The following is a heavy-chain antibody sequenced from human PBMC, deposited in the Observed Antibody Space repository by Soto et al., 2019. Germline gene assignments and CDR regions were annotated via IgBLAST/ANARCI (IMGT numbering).Heavy chain of an antibody. CDR1: GGSIRESGLY. V-gene: IGHV4-39*01. Sequence: SETLSLTCTVSGGSIRESGLYWGWIRQSPGKGLEWIGSIFFSGRTHYNPSLKSRVSISIDASKNQFSLNVISVTAADTGVYYCVRSLMDVWGKGTTVTVSS. J-gene: IGHJ6*03. CDR3: VRSLMDV. CDR2: IFFSGRT.